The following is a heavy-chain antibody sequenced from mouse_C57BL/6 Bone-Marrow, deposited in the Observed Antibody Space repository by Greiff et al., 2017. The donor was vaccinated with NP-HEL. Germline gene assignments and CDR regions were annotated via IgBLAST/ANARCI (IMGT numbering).Heavy chain of an antibody. CDR2: IRNKANGYTT. CDR1: GFTFTDYY. CDR3: ARRRRGNAMDY. J-gene: IGHJ4*01. V-gene: IGHV7-3*01. Sequence: EVKLVESGGGLVQPGGSLSLSCAASGFTFTDYYMSWVRQPPGKALEWLGFIRNKANGYTTEYSASVKGRFTISRDNSQSILYLQMNALRAEDSATYYCARRRRGNAMDYWGQGTSVTVSS.